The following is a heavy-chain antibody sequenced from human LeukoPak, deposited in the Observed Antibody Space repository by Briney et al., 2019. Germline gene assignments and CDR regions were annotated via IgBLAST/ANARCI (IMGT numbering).Heavy chain of an antibody. CDR1: GGSISSSSYY. V-gene: IGHV4-39*01. CDR2: IYYSGST. J-gene: IGHJ4*02. Sequence: SETLSLTCTVSGGSISSSSYYWGWIRQPPGKGLEWIGSIYYSGSTYYNPSLKSRVTISVDTSKNQFSLKLSSVTAADTAVYYCAREALRPTRFDYWGQGTLVTVSS. CDR3: AREALRPTRFDY. D-gene: IGHD3-16*01.